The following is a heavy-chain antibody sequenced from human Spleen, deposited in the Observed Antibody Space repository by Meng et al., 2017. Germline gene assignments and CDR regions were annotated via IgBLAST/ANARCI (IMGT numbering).Heavy chain of an antibody. V-gene: IGHV3-73*01. J-gene: IGHJ6*02. D-gene: IGHD5-18*01. CDR3: ASARLGSGYSYLGYSYGMDV. Sequence: GGSLRLSCAVSGGTFSASDIHWVRQASGKGLEWVGRIRSKAGSFATAYPASVKGRFAISRDDSKDTAVLQMNSLITENTAVYYCASARLGSGYSYLGYSYGMDVWGQGTTVTVSS. CDR1: GGTFSASD. CDR2: IRSKAGSFAT.